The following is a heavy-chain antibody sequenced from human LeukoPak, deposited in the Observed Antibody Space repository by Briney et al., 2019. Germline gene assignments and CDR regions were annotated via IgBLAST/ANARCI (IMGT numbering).Heavy chain of an antibody. D-gene: IGHD3-10*01. V-gene: IGHV3-7*01. CDR3: ARVMIWSSWFGGIDY. CDR1: GFTFSSYW. J-gene: IGHJ4*02. CDR2: IKQDGSEK. Sequence: QPGGSLRLSCAASGFTFSSYWMSWVRQAPGKGLEWVANIKQDGSEKYYADSVKGRFTISRDNSKNTLYLQMNSLRAEDTAVYYCARVMIWSSWFGGIDYWGQGTLVTVSS.